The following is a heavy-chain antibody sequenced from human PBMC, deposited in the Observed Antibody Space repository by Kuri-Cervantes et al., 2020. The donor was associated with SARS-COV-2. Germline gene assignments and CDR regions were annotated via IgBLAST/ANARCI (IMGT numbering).Heavy chain of an antibody. CDR1: GFTVSSNY. CDR2: IYSGGST. CDR3: ARVRATVPNYYYYYYYYMDV. Sequence: GESLKISCAASGFTVSSNYMSWVRQAPGKGLESVSVIYSGGSTYYADSVKGRFTISRDNSKNTLYLQMNSLRAEDTAVYYCARVRATVPNYYYYYYYYMDVWGKGTTVTVSS. D-gene: IGHD3-22*01. V-gene: IGHV3-53*01. J-gene: IGHJ6*03.